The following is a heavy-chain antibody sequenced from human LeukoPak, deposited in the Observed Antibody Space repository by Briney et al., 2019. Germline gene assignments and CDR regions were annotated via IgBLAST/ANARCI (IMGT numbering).Heavy chain of an antibody. CDR3: AKARTNSGSYYGWFDP. CDR1: GFTLSSYA. D-gene: IGHD1-26*01. CDR2: ISGSGGST. V-gene: IGHV3-23*01. J-gene: IGHJ5*02. Sequence: QPGGSLRLSCAASGFTLSSYAMGWVRQAPGKGLEWVSAISGSGGSTYYADSVKGRFTISRDNSKNTLYLQMNSLRAEDTAVYYCAKARTNSGSYYGWFDPWGRGTLVTVSS.